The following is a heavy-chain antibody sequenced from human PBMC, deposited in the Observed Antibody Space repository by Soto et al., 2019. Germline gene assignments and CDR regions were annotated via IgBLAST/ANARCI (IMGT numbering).Heavy chain of an antibody. V-gene: IGHV4-34*01. D-gene: IGHD3-10*01. CDR3: ASAGRYYGSGSYYTPLRGYYYYGMDV. J-gene: IGHJ6*02. Sequence: PSETLSLTCAVYGGSFSGYYWSWIRQPPGKGLEWIGEINHSGSTNYNPSLKSRVTISVDTSKNQFSLKLSSVTAADTAVYYCASAGRYYGSGSYYTPLRGYYYYGMDVWGQGTTVTVS. CDR1: GGSFSGYY. CDR2: INHSGST.